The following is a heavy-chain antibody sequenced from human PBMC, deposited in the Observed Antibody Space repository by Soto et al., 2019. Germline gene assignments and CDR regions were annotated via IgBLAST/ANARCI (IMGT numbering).Heavy chain of an antibody. CDR3: ARAGYYGSGSRSIRYYYYYMDV. D-gene: IGHD3-10*01. J-gene: IGHJ6*03. Sequence: QVQLQQWGAGLLKHSETLSLTCAVYGGSFSGYYWSWIRQPPGKGLEWIGEINHSGSTNYNPSLKSRVTISVDTSKNQFSLKLSSVTAADTAVYYCARAGYYGSGSRSIRYYYYYMDVWGKGTTVTVSS. CDR2: INHSGST. CDR1: GGSFSGYY. V-gene: IGHV4-34*01.